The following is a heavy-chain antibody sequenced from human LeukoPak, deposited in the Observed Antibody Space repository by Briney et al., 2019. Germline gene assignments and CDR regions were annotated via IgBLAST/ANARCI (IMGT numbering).Heavy chain of an antibody. Sequence: PGGSLRLSCAASGFTFSTYAMSWVRQAPGEGLEWVPGISNSGDSTYYPDSVKGRFTISRDNSKNTLHLQMSSLRAEDTALYYCVKDRCDRTTCPEVWGQGTLVTVSS. J-gene: IGHJ4*02. CDR2: ISNSGDST. D-gene: IGHD2-2*01. CDR3: VKDRCDRTTCPEV. V-gene: IGHV3-23*01. CDR1: GFTFSTYA.